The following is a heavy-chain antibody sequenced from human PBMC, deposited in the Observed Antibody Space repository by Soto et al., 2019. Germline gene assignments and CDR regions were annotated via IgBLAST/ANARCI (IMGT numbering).Heavy chain of an antibody. V-gene: IGHV3-30-3*01. CDR3: ARGLRYYYYGMDV. D-gene: IGHD4-17*01. J-gene: IGHJ6*02. CDR1: GFTFSSYA. CDR2: ISYDGSNK. Sequence: QVPLVESGGGVVQPGRSLRLSCAASGFTFSSYAMHWVRQAPGKGLEWVAVISYDGSNKYYADSVKGRVTISRDNSKNTLYLQMNSLRAEDTAVYYCARGLRYYYYGMDVWGQGTTVTVSS.